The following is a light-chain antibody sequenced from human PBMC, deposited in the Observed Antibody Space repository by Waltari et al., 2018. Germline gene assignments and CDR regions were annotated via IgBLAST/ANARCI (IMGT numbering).Light chain of an antibody. Sequence: QSALTQPASVSVSPGPSITISCTGTSSDVEKYHLVSWYQQHPDKAPKLMIFGVSQRPSGVSDRFSGSKSGNSASLTISGLQADDEADYYCCSYAGRSTWVFGGGTKLTVL. CDR3: CSYAGRSTWV. V-gene: IGLV2-23*02. J-gene: IGLJ3*02. CDR2: GVS. CDR1: SSDVEKYHL.